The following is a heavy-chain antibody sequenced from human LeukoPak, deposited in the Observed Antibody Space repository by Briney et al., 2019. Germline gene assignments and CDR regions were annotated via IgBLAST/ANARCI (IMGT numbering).Heavy chain of an antibody. Sequence: SETLSLTCTVSGGSISSSNYYWGWIRQPPGKGLEWIGSIYYSGTTYYNPSLKSRVTISVDTSKNQFSLKLSSVTAADTAVYYCASSVIGGSYVLLDYWGQGTLVTVSS. D-gene: IGHD3-16*01. J-gene: IGHJ4*02. CDR3: ASSVIGGSYVLLDY. V-gene: IGHV4-39*07. CDR2: IYYSGTT. CDR1: GGSISSSNYY.